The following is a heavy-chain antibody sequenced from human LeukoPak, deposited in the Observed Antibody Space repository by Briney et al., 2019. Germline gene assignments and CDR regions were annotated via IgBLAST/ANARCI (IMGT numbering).Heavy chain of an antibody. CDR3: ARAVVYDNVWGSYPTDY. V-gene: IGHV1-18*01. Sequence: ASVKVSFTASGYTFTSYGITWVRQAPGQGLEWMGWISIYNGNTNYAQKLQGRVTMTTDTSTSTAYMELRSLRSDDTAVYYCARAVVYDNVWGSYPTDYWGQGTLVTVSS. J-gene: IGHJ4*02. CDR1: GYTFTSYG. CDR2: ISIYNGNT. D-gene: IGHD3-16*01.